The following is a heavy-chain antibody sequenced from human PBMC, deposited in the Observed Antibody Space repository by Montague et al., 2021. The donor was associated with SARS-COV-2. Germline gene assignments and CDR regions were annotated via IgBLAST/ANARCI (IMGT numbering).Heavy chain of an antibody. CDR1: GGSVSSGGYY. CDR2: IYYSGST. V-gene: IGHV4-61*08. CDR3: ARVSLAAAATRSDY. D-gene: IGHD6-13*01. Sequence: LTCTVPGGSVSSGGYYWSWIRQPPGKGLEWIGYIYYSGSTNYNPSPKSRVTISLDTSKNQFSLKLTSVTAADTAVYYCARVSLAAAATRSDYWGQGTLVTVSS. J-gene: IGHJ4*02.